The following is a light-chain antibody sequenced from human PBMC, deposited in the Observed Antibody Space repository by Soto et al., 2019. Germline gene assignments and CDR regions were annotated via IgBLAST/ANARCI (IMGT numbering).Light chain of an antibody. Sequence: QSALTQPASVSGSPGQSITISCTGTSSDVGGYNYVSWYQQHPGKAPKFMIYDVSNRPSGVSNRFSGSKSGNTASLTISGLQAEDEADYYCSSYTSSGGVVFGGGTKLTVL. CDR3: SSYTSSGGVV. J-gene: IGLJ2*01. V-gene: IGLV2-14*01. CDR1: SSDVGGYNY. CDR2: DVS.